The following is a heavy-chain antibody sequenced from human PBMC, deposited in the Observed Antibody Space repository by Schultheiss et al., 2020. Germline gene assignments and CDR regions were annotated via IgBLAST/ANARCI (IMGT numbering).Heavy chain of an antibody. J-gene: IGHJ6*02. V-gene: IGHV3-48*01. D-gene: IGHD1-26*01. Sequence: WGSVRLSCAASGFTFSSYSMNWVRQAPGKGLEWVSYISSSSSTIYYADSVKGRFTISRDNAKNSLYLQMNSLRAEDTAVYYCARDTPASSGSYNYYYYGMDVWGPGTTVTVAS. CDR1: GFTFSSYS. CDR2: ISSSSSTI. CDR3: ARDTPASSGSYNYYYYGMDV.